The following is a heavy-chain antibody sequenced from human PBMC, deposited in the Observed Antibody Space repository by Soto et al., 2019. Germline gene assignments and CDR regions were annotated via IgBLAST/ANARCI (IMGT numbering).Heavy chain of an antibody. CDR3: ARGGASFTGPAGY. V-gene: IGHV4-31*03. CDR1: GGSITSGGYY. CDR2: IFHSGST. J-gene: IGHJ4*02. Sequence: QVQLQESGPGLVKPSQTLSLTCTVSGGSITSGGYYWHWIRQHPVQGLEWIGYIFHSGSTHYNPSLKSRLTSSADTSKNQLSLRLTSVTAADTAVYYCARGGASFTGPAGYWGQGTLVTVSS. D-gene: IGHD3-16*01.